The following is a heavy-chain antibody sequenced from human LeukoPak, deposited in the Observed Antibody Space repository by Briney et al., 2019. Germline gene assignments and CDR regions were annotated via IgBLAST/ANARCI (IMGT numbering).Heavy chain of an antibody. CDR1: GFTFTDAW. Sequence: GGSLRLSCVASGFTFTDAWMNWVRQVPGKGLEWVGRIKSKSDGGTTDYTAPVKGRFTISRDDSKNTLYLQMNSLKTEDTAVYYCTTEGRYSGSPAFDYWGQGTLVTVSS. V-gene: IGHV3-15*01. D-gene: IGHD1-26*01. CDR2: IKSKSDGGTT. J-gene: IGHJ4*02. CDR3: TTEGRYSGSPAFDY.